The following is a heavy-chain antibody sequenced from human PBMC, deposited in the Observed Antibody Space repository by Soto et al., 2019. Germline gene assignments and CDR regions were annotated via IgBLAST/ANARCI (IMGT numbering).Heavy chain of an antibody. Sequence: VQLLESGGGLVQPGGSLRLSCAASGFTFSSYAMSWVRQAPGKGLEWVSGISGSGSSTYYADSVKGRFTISRDNSKNTLYLQMNSLRAEDTAVYYCAKLGSYDILTGFFDYWGQGTLVIVSS. CDR1: GFTFSSYA. CDR3: AKLGSYDILTGFFDY. CDR2: ISGSGSST. V-gene: IGHV3-23*01. J-gene: IGHJ4*02. D-gene: IGHD3-9*01.